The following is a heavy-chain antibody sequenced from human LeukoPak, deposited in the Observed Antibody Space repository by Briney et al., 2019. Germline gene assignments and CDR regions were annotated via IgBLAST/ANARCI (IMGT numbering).Heavy chain of an antibody. Sequence: GGSLRLSCAASGFIFRSSSMSWVRQAPGKGLEWVSSISAIGDITHYAESVQGRFTISRDNSGDTLYVQMNSLSVDDTAVYYCAKVKSSLRVVGAWGQGTLVTVSS. CDR2: ISAIGDIT. CDR1: GFIFRSSS. CDR3: AKVKSSLRVVGA. D-gene: IGHD3-22*01. V-gene: IGHV3-23*01. J-gene: IGHJ5*02.